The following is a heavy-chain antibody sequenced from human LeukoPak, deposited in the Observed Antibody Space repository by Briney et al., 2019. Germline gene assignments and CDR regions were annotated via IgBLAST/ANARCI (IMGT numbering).Heavy chain of an antibody. CDR2: MNPNSGAT. CDR3: ARGAGSETFDY. CDR1: GYTFTSYD. Sequence: GASVTVSCTASGYTFTSYDFNWLRQATGQGPEWMGWMNPNSGATGYAQKFQGRVTMTRSASINTAYMELSNLRSEDTAVYYCARGAGSETFDYWGQGTLVTVSS. V-gene: IGHV1-8*01. J-gene: IGHJ4*02. D-gene: IGHD3-10*01.